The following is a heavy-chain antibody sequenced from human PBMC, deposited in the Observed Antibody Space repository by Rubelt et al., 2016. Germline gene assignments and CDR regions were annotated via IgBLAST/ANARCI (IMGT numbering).Heavy chain of an antibody. CDR1: GDSISSYY. D-gene: IGHD6-19*01. Sequence: QVQLQESGPGLVKPSETLSLTCTVSGDSISSYYWSWIRQPPGKGLEWIGEINHSGTTYYNPSLKSRVTMSVDTSKNQFSLKVRSGTAAETGGYYCARVARIVAGTLQPSINSWGQGTLVTVSS. CDR3: ARVARIVAGTLQPSINS. CDR2: INHSGTT. J-gene: IGHJ4*02. V-gene: IGHV4-59*12.